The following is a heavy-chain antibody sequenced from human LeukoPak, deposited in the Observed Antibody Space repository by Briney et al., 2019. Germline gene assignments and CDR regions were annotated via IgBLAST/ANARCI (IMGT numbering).Heavy chain of an antibody. CDR2: ISYDGSNK. CDR1: GFTFSSYG. Sequence: GTSLRLSCAASGFTFSSYGMHWVRQAPGKGLEWVAVISYDGSNKYYADSVKGRFTISRDNSKNTLYLQMNSLRAEDTAVYYCAKDSSSWYYYYYGMDVWGQGTTVTVSS. J-gene: IGHJ6*02. V-gene: IGHV3-30*18. CDR3: AKDSSSWYYYYYGMDV. D-gene: IGHD6-13*01.